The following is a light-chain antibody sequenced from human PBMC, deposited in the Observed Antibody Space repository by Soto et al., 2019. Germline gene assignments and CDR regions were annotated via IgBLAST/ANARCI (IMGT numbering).Light chain of an antibody. Sequence: QSVLTQPASVSGSPGQSITISCSGTSSDIGSYDHVAWYQQFPGKSPKLIIYAVSDRPSGVSDRFSGSKSGISASLTISGLQTEDEADYYCISYTDRQSYLFGTGPKATVL. CDR3: ISYTDRQSYL. V-gene: IGLV2-14*03. CDR2: AVS. J-gene: IGLJ1*01. CDR1: SSDIGSYDH.